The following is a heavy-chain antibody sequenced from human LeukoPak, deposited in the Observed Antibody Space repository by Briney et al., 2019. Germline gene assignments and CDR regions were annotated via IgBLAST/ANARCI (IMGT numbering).Heavy chain of an antibody. J-gene: IGHJ5*01. CDR2: IKQDGSEK. CDR3: VRQTAGDTAEGWAKFDS. Sequence: GGSLRLSCAASGFTLSSYWMSWVRQAPGKGMEWVANIKQDGSEKYYVDSVKGRYSISRDNAKNSLYLEMNNLRIEDTAVYYCVRQTAGDTAEGWAKFDSWGQGILVTVSS. CDR1: GFTLSSYW. D-gene: IGHD5-18*01. V-gene: IGHV3-7*03.